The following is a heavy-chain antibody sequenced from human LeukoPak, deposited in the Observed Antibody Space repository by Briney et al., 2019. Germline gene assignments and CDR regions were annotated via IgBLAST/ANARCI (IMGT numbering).Heavy chain of an antibody. Sequence: ASVKVSFKASGYTFIGYYIHWVRRAPGQGLEWVGRINPNSGGTDYAQRFQGRVTMTRDTSISTAYMELSRLRSDDTAVYYCARDGANKVRGVHYFYMDVWGKGTTVTVSS. CDR2: INPNSGGT. V-gene: IGHV1-2*06. CDR1: GYTFIGYY. J-gene: IGHJ6*03. D-gene: IGHD3-10*01. CDR3: ARDGANKVRGVHYFYMDV.